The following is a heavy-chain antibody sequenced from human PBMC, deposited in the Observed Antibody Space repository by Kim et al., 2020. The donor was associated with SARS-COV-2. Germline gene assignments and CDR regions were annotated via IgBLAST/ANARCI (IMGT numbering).Heavy chain of an antibody. CDR2: YT. Sequence: YTNYSPSFQGHVTISADKSISTAYLQWSSLKASDTAMYYCARLNWNYFDYWGQGTLVTVSS. D-gene: IGHD1-20*01. CDR3: ARLNWNYFDY. V-gene: IGHV5-10-1*01. J-gene: IGHJ4*02.